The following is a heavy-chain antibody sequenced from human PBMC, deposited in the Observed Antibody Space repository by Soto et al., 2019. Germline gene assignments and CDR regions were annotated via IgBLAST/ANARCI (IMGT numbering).Heavy chain of an antibody. D-gene: IGHD1-7*01. CDR2: IEWDDDK. J-gene: IGHJ4*02. CDR1: GFSLSTTGMC. V-gene: IGHV2-70*11. CDR3: ARGNYDFDS. Sequence: GSGPTLVNPTQTLTLTCTFSGFSLSTTGMCVSWIRQPPGKALEWLARIEWDDDKYYSTSLKTRLTISKGTSKNQVVLIMTNMDPVDTATFYCARGNYDFDSWGQGTLVTVSS.